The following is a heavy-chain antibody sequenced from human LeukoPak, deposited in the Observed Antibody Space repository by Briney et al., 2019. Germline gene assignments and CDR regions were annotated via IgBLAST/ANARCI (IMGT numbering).Heavy chain of an antibody. CDR3: ARGPDIVVVPAAMPVGDY. CDR2: INHSGST. J-gene: IGHJ4*02. CDR1: GGSFSGYY. Sequence: PSETLSLTCAVYGGSFSGYYWSWIRQPPGKGQEWSGEINHSGSTNYNPSLKSRVTISVDTSKNQFSLKLSSVTAADTAVYYCARGPDIVVVPAAMPVGDYWGQGTLVTVSS. D-gene: IGHD2-2*01. V-gene: IGHV4-34*01.